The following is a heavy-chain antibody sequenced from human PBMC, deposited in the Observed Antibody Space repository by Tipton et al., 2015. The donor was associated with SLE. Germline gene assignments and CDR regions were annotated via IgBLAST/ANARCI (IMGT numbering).Heavy chain of an antibody. CDR3: ARDIAVAAPWGAFDI. J-gene: IGHJ3*02. CDR1: GGSFSDNY. D-gene: IGHD6-19*01. CDR2: INHSGST. Sequence: TLSLTCAVYGGSFSDNYWSWIRQPPGKGLEWIGEINHSGSTNYNPSLKSRVTISVDTSKNQFSLKLSSVTAADTAVYYCARDIAVAAPWGAFDIWGQGTMVTVSS. V-gene: IGHV4-34*01.